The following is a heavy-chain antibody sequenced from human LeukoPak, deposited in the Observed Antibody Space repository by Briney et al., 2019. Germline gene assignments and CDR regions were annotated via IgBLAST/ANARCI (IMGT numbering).Heavy chain of an antibody. V-gene: IGHV3-7*01. Sequence: GGSLRLSCAASGFTFSSYWMSWVRQAPGKGLEWVANIKQDGSEKYYVDSVKGRFTISRDNAKNSLYPQMNSLRAEDTAVYYCASLLHYYHYYGMDVWGQGTTVTVSS. CDR3: ASLLHYYHYYGMDV. CDR1: GFTFSSYW. CDR2: IKQDGSEK. J-gene: IGHJ6*02. D-gene: IGHD2-21*01.